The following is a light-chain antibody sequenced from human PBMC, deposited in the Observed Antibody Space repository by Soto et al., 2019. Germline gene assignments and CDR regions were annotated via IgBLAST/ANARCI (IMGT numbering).Light chain of an antibody. CDR2: AAS. V-gene: IGKV1-39*01. CDR3: QQYNNWPLYT. J-gene: IGKJ2*01. Sequence: DIQMTQSPSSMSASVGDRVTITCRASQSISAYLNWYQQKPGKAPKLLIYAASSLQSGVPSRFSGSGSGTDFTLTISSLQPEDFATYYCQQYNNWPLYTFGQGTKVDIK. CDR1: QSISAY.